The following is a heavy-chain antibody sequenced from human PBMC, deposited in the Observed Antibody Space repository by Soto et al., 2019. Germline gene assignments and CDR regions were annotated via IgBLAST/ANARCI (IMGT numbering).Heavy chain of an antibody. J-gene: IGHJ4*02. CDR2: IIPMFDLV. Sequence: QVQLVQSGAEVQKPGSSVKVSCKASGGAFGSAPISWVRQAPGQGPEWSGGIIPMFDLVNFAHKCQGSLTITADDYTSTNYMELSSLRAADTDLYYCEREGDHEYFDLWGQGTLVTVSS. CDR1: GGAFGSAP. CDR3: EREGDHEYFDL. V-gene: IGHV1-69*01.